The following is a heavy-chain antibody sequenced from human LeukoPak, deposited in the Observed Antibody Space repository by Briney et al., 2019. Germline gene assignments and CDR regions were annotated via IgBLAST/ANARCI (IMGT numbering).Heavy chain of an antibody. CDR2: IRSDGSDT. CDR1: GFSFSDFD. CDR3: AIIPLGGRFDY. D-gene: IGHD3-10*01. V-gene: IGHV3-30*02. Sequence: GGSLRLSCATSGFSFSDFDMQWVRQAPGQGLEWVAFIRSDGSDTYYGDSVKGRFTVSSDNSKKILHLQMNSLRPGDTAVYYCAIIPLGGRFDYWGQGTLVIVSS. J-gene: IGHJ4*02.